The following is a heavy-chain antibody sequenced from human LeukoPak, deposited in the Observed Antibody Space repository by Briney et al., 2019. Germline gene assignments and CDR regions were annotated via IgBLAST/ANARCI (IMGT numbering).Heavy chain of an antibody. CDR1: GGSISNYY. CDR3: ARRYTASPGERFDY. D-gene: IGHD2-2*02. Sequence: SETLSVTCMVSGGSISNYYWTWIRQPPGKGLEWIGYIYSSGNTNYNPALNSRVTISLDTSKNQFSLMLRSLTAADTAVYYCARRYTASPGERFDYWGQGTLVTVSS. V-gene: IGHV4-59*08. J-gene: IGHJ4*02. CDR2: IYSSGNT.